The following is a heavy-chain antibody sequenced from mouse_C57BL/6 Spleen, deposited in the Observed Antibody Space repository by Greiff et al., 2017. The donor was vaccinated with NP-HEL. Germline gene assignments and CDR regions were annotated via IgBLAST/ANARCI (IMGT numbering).Heavy chain of an antibody. D-gene: IGHD2-10*01. CDR1: GFTFSSYT. V-gene: IGHV5-9*01. CDR2: ISGGGGNT. J-gene: IGHJ2*01. Sequence: EVMLVESGGGLVKPGGSLKLSCAASGFTFSSYTMSWVRQTPEKRLEWVATISGGGGNTYYPDSVKGRFTISRDNAKNTLYLQMSSLRSEDTALYYCARHGALLSYFDYWGQGTTLTVSS. CDR3: ARHGALLSYFDY.